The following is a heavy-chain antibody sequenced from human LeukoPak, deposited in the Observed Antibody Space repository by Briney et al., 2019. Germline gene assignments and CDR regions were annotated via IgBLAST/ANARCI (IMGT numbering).Heavy chain of an antibody. CDR1: GFTFSSYS. D-gene: IGHD3-22*01. CDR2: ISSSSSYI. CDR3: AKRGVVIRVILVGFHKEAYYFDS. Sequence: PGGSLRLSCAASGFTFSSYSMNWVRQAPGKGLEWVSSISSSSSYICYADSVKGRFTISRDNPKNTLYLQMNSLRAEDTAVYFCAKRGVVIRVILVGFHKEAYYFDSWGQGALVTVSS. V-gene: IGHV3-21*04. J-gene: IGHJ4*02.